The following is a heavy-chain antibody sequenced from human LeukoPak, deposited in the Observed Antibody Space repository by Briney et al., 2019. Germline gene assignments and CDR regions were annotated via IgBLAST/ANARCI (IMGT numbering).Heavy chain of an antibody. D-gene: IGHD4-17*01. CDR3: ARDLDGDRFDY. CDR2: IYYSGST. Sequence: SETLSLTCTVPGGSISSYYWSWIRQPPGKGLEWIGYIYYSGSTNYNPSLKSRVTISVDTSKNQFSLKLSSVTAADTAVYYCARDLDGDRFDYWGQGTLITVSS. J-gene: IGHJ4*02. V-gene: IGHV4-59*01. CDR1: GGSISSYY.